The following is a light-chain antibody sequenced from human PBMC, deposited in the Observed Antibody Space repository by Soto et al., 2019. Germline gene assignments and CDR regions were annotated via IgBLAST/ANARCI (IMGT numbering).Light chain of an antibody. CDR1: QSISNW. CDR3: QQYNTYSYT. CDR2: DAS. J-gene: IGKJ2*01. V-gene: IGKV1-5*01. Sequence: DIQMTQSPSTQSASVGDRVTITCRASQSISNWLAWYQQRPGKAPKLLIYDASTLESWVPSRFSGSGSGTEFTLTISGLRHDDFATYYCQQYNTYSYTFGQGTKLEIK.